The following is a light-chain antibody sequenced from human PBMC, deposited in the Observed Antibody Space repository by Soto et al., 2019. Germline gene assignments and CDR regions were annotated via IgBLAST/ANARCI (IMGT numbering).Light chain of an antibody. V-gene: IGLV2-8*01. CDR3: TSYAGGNILV. J-gene: IGLJ2*01. CDR2: EVR. Sequence: QSVLTQPLSASGSPGQSVTISCTGTSSDIGSYNFVSWYQQHPGKAPKVMLYEVRKRPSGVPDRFSGSKSGNTASLTVSGLQADDEADYYCTSYAGGNILVFGGGTKLTVL. CDR1: SSDIGSYNF.